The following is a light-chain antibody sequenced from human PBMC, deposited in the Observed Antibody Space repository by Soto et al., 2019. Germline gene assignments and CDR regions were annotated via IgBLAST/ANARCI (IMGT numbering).Light chain of an antibody. CDR2: GAS. CDR1: QSVSRT. V-gene: IGKV3-15*01. CDR3: QQSNDWPLT. Sequence: EIVMTQSPASLSVSPGERATLSCRASQSVSRTLAWYQQKPGQAPRLLIYGASTRATGIPARFSGRGSGTDFTLTISSLQSEDFAVYYCQQSNDWPLTFGGGTKVEIK. J-gene: IGKJ4*01.